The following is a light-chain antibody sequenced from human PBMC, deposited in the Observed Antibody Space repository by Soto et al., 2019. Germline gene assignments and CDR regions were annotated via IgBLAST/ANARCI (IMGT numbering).Light chain of an antibody. CDR1: QSVSSY. CDR2: GAS. V-gene: IGKV3-11*01. CDR3: QQRSNWPRT. J-gene: IGKJ1*01. Sequence: EIVLTQSPATLSLSPGERATLSCRASQSVSSYLVWYQQKPGQAPRLLIYGASNRATGIPSRFSGSGSGTDFTLTISSLEPEDFVVYYCQQRSNWPRTFGQGTKVDIK.